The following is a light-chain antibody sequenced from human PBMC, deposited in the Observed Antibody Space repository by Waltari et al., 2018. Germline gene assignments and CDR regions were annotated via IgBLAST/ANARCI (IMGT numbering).Light chain of an antibody. CDR1: QGISSW. J-gene: IGKJ1*01. CDR3: QQYSRSPWT. V-gene: IGKV1D-12*01. Sequence: DIQMTQSPSSVSASVGDRVTITCRASQGISSWLAWYQQKPGTAPKLLIYAASDLQSGVPSRFSGGGSGTDFTLSISTLQPEDFATYHCQQYSRSPWTFGQGTKVEI. CDR2: AAS.